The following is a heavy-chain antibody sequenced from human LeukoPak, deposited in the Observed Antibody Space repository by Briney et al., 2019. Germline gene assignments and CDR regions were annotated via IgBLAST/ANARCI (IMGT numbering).Heavy chain of an antibody. CDR1: GYTFTSYA. CDR3: ARGYGDYVWYFDL. Sequence: ASVKVSCKASGYTFTSYAMHWVRQAPGQRLEWVGWINAGNGDTKYSQKFQGRVTITRDTSASTAYMELSSLRSEDTAVYHCARGYGDYVWYFDLWGRGTLVTVSS. D-gene: IGHD4-17*01. CDR2: INAGNGDT. J-gene: IGHJ2*01. V-gene: IGHV1-3*01.